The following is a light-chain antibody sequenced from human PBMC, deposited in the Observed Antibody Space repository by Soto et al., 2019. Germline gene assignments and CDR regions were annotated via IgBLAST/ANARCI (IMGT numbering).Light chain of an antibody. V-gene: IGKV3-15*01. CDR1: QSVSSN. J-gene: IGKJ2*01. CDR2: GAS. Sequence: EIVMPHSPATLSASPGARTTLSCRASQSVSSNLAWYQQKPGQAPRLLIYGASTRATGVPARFSGSGSGTEVSLTISGLQSEDFAVYYCHQYNNWPPLYTFGQGTKLEI. CDR3: HQYNNWPPLYT.